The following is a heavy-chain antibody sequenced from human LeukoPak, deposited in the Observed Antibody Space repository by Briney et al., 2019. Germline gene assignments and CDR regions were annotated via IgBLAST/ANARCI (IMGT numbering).Heavy chain of an antibody. CDR2: ISWNSGSI. J-gene: IGHJ4*02. CDR3: AKAGKYYDDFDY. V-gene: IGHV3-9*03. CDR1: GFTFDDYA. D-gene: IGHD3-3*01. Sequence: LAGRSLRLSCAASGFTFDDYAMHWVRQAPGKGLEWVSGISWNSGSIGYADSVKGRFTISRDNAKNSLCLQMNSLRAEDMALYYCAKAGKYYDDFDYWGQGTLVTVSS.